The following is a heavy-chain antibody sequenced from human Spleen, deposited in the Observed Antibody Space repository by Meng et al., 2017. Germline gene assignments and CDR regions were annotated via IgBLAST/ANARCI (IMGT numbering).Heavy chain of an antibody. Sequence: QESAPGLVKPSGTLSLTCPVSGGSISSSNWWSWVRQPPGKGLEWIGEIYHSGSTNYIPSLKSRVTISVDTSKNQFSLKLSSVTAADTAVYYCASISSTSSIDYWGQGTLVTVSS. CDR3: ASISSTSSIDY. CDR1: GGSISSSNW. J-gene: IGHJ4*02. CDR2: IYHSGST. D-gene: IGHD2-2*01. V-gene: IGHV4-4*02.